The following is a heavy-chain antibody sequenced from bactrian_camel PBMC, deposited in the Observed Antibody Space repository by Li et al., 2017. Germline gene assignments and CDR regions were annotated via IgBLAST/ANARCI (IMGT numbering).Heavy chain of an antibody. D-gene: IGHD2*01. J-gene: IGHJ6*01. CDR3: AANVIGGYYYTRPDFTY. V-gene: IGHV3-2*01. CDR1: GFTFSDYY. CDR2: THNSEINT. Sequence: HVQLVESGGNLVLPGGSLRLSCAASGFTFSDYYMSWVRQVPGKGLEWVCSTHNSEINTYYSDSEKGRFTISRDNAENTVYLQMNSLRPEDTAMYYCAANVIGGYYYTRPDFTYWGQGTQVTVS.